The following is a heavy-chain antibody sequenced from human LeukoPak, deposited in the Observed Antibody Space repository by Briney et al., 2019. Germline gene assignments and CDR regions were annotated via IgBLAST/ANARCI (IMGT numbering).Heavy chain of an antibody. CDR1: GFTFSSYA. D-gene: IGHD4-17*01. J-gene: IGHJ4*02. V-gene: IGHV1-46*01. CDR3: ARQLRGLYYFDY. CDR2: INPSGGST. Sequence: GGSLRLSCAASGFTFSSYAMSWVRQAPGQGLEWMGIINPSGGSTSYAQKFQGRVTMTRDTSTSTVYMELSSLTSEDTAVYYCARQLRGLYYFDYWGQGTLVTVSS.